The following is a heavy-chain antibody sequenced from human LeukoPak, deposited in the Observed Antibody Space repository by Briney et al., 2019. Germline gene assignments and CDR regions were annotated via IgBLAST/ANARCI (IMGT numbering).Heavy chain of an antibody. CDR3: AKDYEPLVGVHRWGDWFDP. J-gene: IGHJ5*02. D-gene: IGHD1-26*01. V-gene: IGHV3-23*01. Sequence: PGGSLRLSCAASGFTFSSFPMSWVRQAPGKGLEWVSAISGSGGSTYYADSVKGRFTISRDNSKNTLYLQMNSLRAEDTAVYYCAKDYEPLVGVHRWGDWFDPWGQGTLVTVSS. CDR2: ISGSGGST. CDR1: GFTFSSFP.